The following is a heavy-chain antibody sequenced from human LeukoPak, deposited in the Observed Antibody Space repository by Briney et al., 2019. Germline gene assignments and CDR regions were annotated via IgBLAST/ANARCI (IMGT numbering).Heavy chain of an antibody. Sequence: VASVKVSCKASGGTFSSYAISWVRQAPGQGLEWMGGIIPIFGTANYAQKFQGRVTITADESTSTAYMELSSLRSEDTAVYYCARDRYKYYGSGSYNLDYWGQGTLVTVSS. V-gene: IGHV1-69*13. D-gene: IGHD3-10*01. CDR2: IIPIFGTA. CDR1: GGTFSSYA. J-gene: IGHJ4*02. CDR3: ARDRYKYYGSGSYNLDY.